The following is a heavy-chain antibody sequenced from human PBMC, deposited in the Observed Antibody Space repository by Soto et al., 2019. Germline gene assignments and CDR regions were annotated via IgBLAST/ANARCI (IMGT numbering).Heavy chain of an antibody. J-gene: IGHJ6*02. D-gene: IGHD4-17*01. CDR3: AREGLRSYYYYGMDV. V-gene: IGHV1-2*04. Sequence: GASVKVSCKASGYTFTGYYMHWVRQAPGQGLEWMGWINPNSGGTNYAQKFQGWVTMTRDTSISTAYMELSRLRSDDTAVYYCAREGLRSYYYYGMDVWGQGTTVTVSS. CDR2: INPNSGGT. CDR1: GYTFTGYY.